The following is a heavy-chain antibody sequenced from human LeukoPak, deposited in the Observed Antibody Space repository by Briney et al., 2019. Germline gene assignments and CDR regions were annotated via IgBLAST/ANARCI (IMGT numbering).Heavy chain of an antibody. J-gene: IGHJ4*02. CDR2: INSDGSDI. CDR1: GFTFSNYY. V-gene: IGHV3-74*01. Sequence: GGSLRLSCAASGFTFSNYYMHWVRQAPGKGLVWVSHINSDGSDINYADSVKGRFTISRDNSKNTLYLQMNSLRAEDTAVYYCAKSGLNRFDYWGQGTLVTVSS. CDR3: AKSGLNRFDY. D-gene: IGHD2-15*01.